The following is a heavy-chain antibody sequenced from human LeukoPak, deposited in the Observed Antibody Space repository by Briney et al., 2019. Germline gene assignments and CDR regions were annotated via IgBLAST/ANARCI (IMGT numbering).Heavy chain of an antibody. V-gene: IGHV1-2*02. CDR1: GYTFTGYY. CDR3: ARGQLGDDAFDI. D-gene: IGHD6-13*01. Sequence: ASVKVSCKASGYTFTGYYMHWVRQAPGQGLEWMGWINPNSGGTNYAQKFQGRVTMTRDTSISTAYMELSSLRSEDTAVYYCARGQLGDDAFDIWGQGTMVTVSS. CDR2: INPNSGGT. J-gene: IGHJ3*02.